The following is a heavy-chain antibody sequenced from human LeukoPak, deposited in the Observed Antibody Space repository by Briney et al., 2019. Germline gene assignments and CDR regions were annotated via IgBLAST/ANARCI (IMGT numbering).Heavy chain of an antibody. V-gene: IGHV4-59*01. D-gene: IGHD2-2*03. Sequence: SETLSLTCTVSGGSISSYYWSWIRQPPGKGLEWIGYIYYSGSTNYNPSLKSRVTISVDTSKNQFSLKLSSVTAADTAVYYCARSRYGYCSSTSCYVDAFDIWGKGTTVTVSS. J-gene: IGHJ3*02. CDR3: ARSRYGYCSSTSCYVDAFDI. CDR1: GGSISSYY. CDR2: IYYSGST.